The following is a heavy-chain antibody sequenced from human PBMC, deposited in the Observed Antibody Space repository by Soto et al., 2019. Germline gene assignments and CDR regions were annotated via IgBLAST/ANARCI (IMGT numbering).Heavy chain of an antibody. CDR2: ISYDGISK. CDR1: GFTFSRFS. CDR3: VREGTMAPPGFDQ. D-gene: IGHD3-10*01. J-gene: IGHJ4*03. Sequence: QVQLVESGGGVVQPGRSLRLSCAASGFTFSRFSMHWVRQAPGKGLEWVAFISYDGISKYYADSVKGRFAISRDNSKNTLYMQMYSLRPEDTAVYYSVREGTMAPPGFDQWGQGSLVTVSS. V-gene: IGHV3-30*09.